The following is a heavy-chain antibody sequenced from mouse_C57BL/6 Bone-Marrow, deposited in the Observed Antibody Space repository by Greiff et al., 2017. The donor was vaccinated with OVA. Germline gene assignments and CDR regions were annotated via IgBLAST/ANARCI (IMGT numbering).Heavy chain of an antibody. Sequence: VQLQQSGPGLVAPSQSLSITCTVSGFSLTSYAISWVRQPPGKGLEWLGVIWTGGGTNYNSALKSRLSISKDNSKSQVFLKMNSLQTDDTARYYCARTPYYYGSSYIDYWGQGTTLTVSS. J-gene: IGHJ2*01. V-gene: IGHV2-9-1*01. D-gene: IGHD1-1*01. CDR1: GFSLTSYA. CDR2: IWTGGGT. CDR3: ARTPYYYGSSYIDY.